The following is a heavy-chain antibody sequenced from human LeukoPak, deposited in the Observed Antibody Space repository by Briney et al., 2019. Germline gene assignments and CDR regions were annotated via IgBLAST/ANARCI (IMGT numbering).Heavy chain of an antibody. CDR2: ISSSSDSI. V-gene: IGHV3-48*04. Sequence: GGSLRLSCAASGFTFSTYGMIWVRQAPGKGLEWLSYISSSSDSIKYADSAKGRFTSSRDNAKNSLYLRMNSLRAEDTAVYYCAKSRIGFSGQLDHWGQGALITVSS. CDR1: GFTFSTYG. J-gene: IGHJ4*02. D-gene: IGHD5-12*01. CDR3: AKSRIGFSGQLDH.